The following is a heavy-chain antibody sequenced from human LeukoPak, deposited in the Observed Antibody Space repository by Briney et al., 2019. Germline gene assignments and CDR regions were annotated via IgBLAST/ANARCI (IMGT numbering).Heavy chain of an antibody. V-gene: IGHV1-18*01. CDR3: ARDAVGATRWFDP. D-gene: IGHD1-26*01. J-gene: IGHJ5*02. CDR2: ISAYNGNT. CDR1: GYTFTSYG. Sequence: GASVKVSCKASGYTFTSYGISWVRQAPGQGPEWMGWISAYNGNTNYAQKLQGRVTMTTDTSTSTAYMKLRSLRSDDTAVYYCARDAVGATRWFDPWGQGTLVTVSS.